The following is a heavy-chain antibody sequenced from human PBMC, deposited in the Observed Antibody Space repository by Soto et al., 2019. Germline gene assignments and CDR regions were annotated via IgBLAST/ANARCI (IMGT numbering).Heavy chain of an antibody. CDR2: ISAYNGNT. Sequence: ASVKVSCKASGYTFTNFGISWVRQAPGQGLEWMGWISAYNGNTKYNPSLKSRVTMSLDTSKNQFSLRLISVTAADTAKYFCAREGNLGRWLQPLDFWGQGTLVTVSS. D-gene: IGHD5-12*01. J-gene: IGHJ4*02. CDR3: AREGNLGRWLQPLDF. CDR1: GYTFTNFG. V-gene: IGHV1-18*01.